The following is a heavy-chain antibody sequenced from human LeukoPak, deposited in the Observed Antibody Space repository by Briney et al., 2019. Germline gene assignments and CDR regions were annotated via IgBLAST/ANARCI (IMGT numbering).Heavy chain of an antibody. CDR3: ARVGQWLVENDWFDP. CDR2: ITPDSGGT. J-gene: IGHJ5*02. D-gene: IGHD6-19*01. Sequence: ASVKVSCKTSGYSFSGYSIHWVRQPPGQGLEWMGWITPDSGGTNSARKFQGRVTLTRDTSISTAYMELTRLTSDDTAVYYCARVGQWLVENDWFDPWGQGTLVTVSS. V-gene: IGHV1-2*02. CDR1: GYSFSGYS.